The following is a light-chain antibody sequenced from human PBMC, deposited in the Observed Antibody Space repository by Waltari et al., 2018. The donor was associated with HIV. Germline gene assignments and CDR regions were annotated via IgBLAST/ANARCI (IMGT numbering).Light chain of an antibody. CDR1: TLXTYS. Sequence: SSGLTQDPVVFVTLGQTVTMKCQGDTLXTYSASWYQWRPGHVPFVVFFGKDKRPSGIPDLFSASTSGDTATLTITAVEAEDEADYYCNSRDTSGGHFVLFGGGTKLTVL. CDR2: GKD. J-gene: IGLJ2*01. V-gene: IGLV3-19*01. CDR3: NSRDTSGGHFVL.